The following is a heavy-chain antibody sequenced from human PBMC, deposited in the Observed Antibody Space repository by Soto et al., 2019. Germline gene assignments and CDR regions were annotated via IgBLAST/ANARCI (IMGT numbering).Heavy chain of an antibody. CDR2: IYYSGST. J-gene: IGHJ5*02. V-gene: IGHV4-31*03. Sequence: QVQLQESGPGLVKPSQILSLTCTVSGGSISSGGYYWNWIRQHPGKGQEWIRYIYYSGSTYYTPSLKRRVTISIDTSKNQFSLNLSSVTAADTAVYYCARSVFPWGQGSLVPVSS. CDR1: GGSISSGGYY. CDR3: ARSVFP.